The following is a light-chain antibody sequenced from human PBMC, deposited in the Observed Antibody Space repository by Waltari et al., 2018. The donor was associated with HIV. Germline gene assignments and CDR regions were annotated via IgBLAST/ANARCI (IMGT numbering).Light chain of an antibody. CDR2: EVS. J-gene: IGLJ2*01. Sequence: QSALTQPASVSGAPGQSITISCTGTSSDVGSYDYVSWYQQHPGKAPKLMIFEVSQRPSGVSDRFSGSKSGNAASLTISGLLADDEADYYCSSYTSTTTVIFGGETKVTVL. CDR1: SSDVGSYDY. CDR3: SSYTSTTTVI. V-gene: IGLV2-14*01.